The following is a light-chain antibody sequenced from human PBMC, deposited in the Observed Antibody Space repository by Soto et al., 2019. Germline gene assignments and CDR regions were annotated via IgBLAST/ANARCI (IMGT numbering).Light chain of an antibody. CDR1: QSVSSS. J-gene: IGKJ5*01. Sequence: EIVLTPSQATLSLSPCERATLSFRASQSVSSSLAWYQQKPGQAPRLLIYDTSNRATDIPPRFSGSGSGTDFTLTISSLEPEDFAVYYCQQRTNWRITFGQGTRLEIK. V-gene: IGKV3-11*01. CDR2: DTS. CDR3: QQRTNWRIT.